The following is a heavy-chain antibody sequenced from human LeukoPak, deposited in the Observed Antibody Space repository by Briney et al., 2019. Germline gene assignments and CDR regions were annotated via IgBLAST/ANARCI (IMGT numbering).Heavy chain of an antibody. CDR1: GDSVSSNSVA. CDR3: ARGLYSSSWYDGRYYYGMDV. V-gene: IGHV6-1*01. CDR2: KYYRSKWYN. D-gene: IGHD6-13*01. J-gene: IGHJ6*02. Sequence: WQSLTLSCAISGDSVSSNSVAWNRNRPSPAIGLEWLRRKYYRSKWYNDYAVSVKSRITINPDTSKNQFSLQLNSVTPEDTAVYYCARGLYSSSWYDGRYYYGMDVWGQGTTVTVSS.